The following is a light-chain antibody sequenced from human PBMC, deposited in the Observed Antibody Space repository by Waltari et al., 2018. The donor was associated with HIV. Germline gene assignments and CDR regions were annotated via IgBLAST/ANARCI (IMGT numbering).Light chain of an antibody. J-gene: IGLJ2*01. CDR2: RNN. CDR3: AAWDDSLSGPLVV. V-gene: IGLV1-47*01. Sequence: QSVLTQPPSASGTPGQRVTISCSGSSSNIGRKYVYWYQKPPGPAPKLLVNRNNQRPSGGPDRFSGSKAGTASSLAISGLRSEEDADYYCAAWDDSLSGPLVVCGRGTKLTVL. CDR1: SSNIGRKY.